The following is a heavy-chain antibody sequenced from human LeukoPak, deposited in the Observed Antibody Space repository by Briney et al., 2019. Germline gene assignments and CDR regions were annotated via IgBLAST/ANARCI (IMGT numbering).Heavy chain of an antibody. CDR2: ISSSSSYI. Sequence: PGGSLRLSCAASGFTFSSYSMNWVRQAPGKGLEWVSSISSSSSYIYYADSVKGRFTISRDNAKNSLYLQMSSLRAEDTAVYYCARVADIVVVPAAIPVPYYFDYWGQGTLVTVSS. V-gene: IGHV3-21*01. D-gene: IGHD2-2*02. CDR3: ARVADIVVVPAAIPVPYYFDY. CDR1: GFTFSSYS. J-gene: IGHJ4*02.